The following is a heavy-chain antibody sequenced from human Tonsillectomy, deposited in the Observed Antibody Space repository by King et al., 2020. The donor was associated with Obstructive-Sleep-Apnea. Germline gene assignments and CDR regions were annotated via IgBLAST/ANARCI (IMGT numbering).Heavy chain of an antibody. CDR2: ISYDGSNK. Sequence: VQLVESGGGVVQPGRSLRLSCAASGFIFSNYGMHWVRQAPGKGLEWVAVISYDGSNKYYADSVKGRFTISRDNSKNTLYLQMNSLRAEDTAVYYCAKAVARDGYPIGLDYWVQGTLVTVSS. CDR3: AKAVARDGYPIGLDY. CDR1: GFIFSNYG. D-gene: IGHD5-24*01. J-gene: IGHJ4*02. V-gene: IGHV3-30*18.